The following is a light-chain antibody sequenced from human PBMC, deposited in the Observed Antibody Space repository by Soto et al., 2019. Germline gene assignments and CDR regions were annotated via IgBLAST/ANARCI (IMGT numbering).Light chain of an antibody. J-gene: IGLJ1*01. Sequence: QSVLTQPPSASASLGASVTLTCTLSSGYSNYKVDWYQQLPGTAPKLLIYSNNQRPSGVPDRFSGSKSGTSASLAISGLQSEDEADYYCAAWDDSLNGYVFGTGTKLTVL. CDR3: AAWDDSLNGYV. V-gene: IGLV1-44*01. CDR1: SGYSNYK. CDR2: SNN.